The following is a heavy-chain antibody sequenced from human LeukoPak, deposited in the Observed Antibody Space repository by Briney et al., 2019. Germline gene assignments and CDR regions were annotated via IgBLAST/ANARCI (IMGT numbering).Heavy chain of an antibody. CDR1: KFTFSSYA. Sequence: HPGGSLRLSCATSKFTFSSYAMSWVRQAPGKGLEWVSVIYNGGSTYYADSVKGRFTISRDNSKNTLYLQMNSLRAEDTAVYYCARAHYYDSSGLDFWGQGTLVTVSS. D-gene: IGHD3-22*01. J-gene: IGHJ4*02. CDR3: ARAHYYDSSGLDF. V-gene: IGHV3-23*03. CDR2: IYNGGST.